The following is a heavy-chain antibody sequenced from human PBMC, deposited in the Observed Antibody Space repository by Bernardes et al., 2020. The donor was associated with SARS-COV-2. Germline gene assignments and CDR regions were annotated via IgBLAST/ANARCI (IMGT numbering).Heavy chain of an antibody. Sequence: GSLRLSCAASGFTFRSYAMSWVRQAPGKGLEWVSAISGSGGSKYYADSVKGRFTISRDNSKNTLYLQMNSLRAEDTAVYYCAKDAIRGDPYYYGMDGWGQGTTVTVSS. V-gene: IGHV3-23*01. J-gene: IGHJ6*02. CDR2: ISGSGGSK. D-gene: IGHD2-21*01. CDR3: AKDAIRGDPYYYGMDG. CDR1: GFTFRSYA.